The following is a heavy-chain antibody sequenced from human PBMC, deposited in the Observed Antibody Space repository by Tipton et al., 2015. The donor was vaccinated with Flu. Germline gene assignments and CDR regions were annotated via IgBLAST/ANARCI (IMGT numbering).Heavy chain of an antibody. V-gene: IGHV5-51*01. CDR3: ARRGYGYSTQMDQTNYYYYMDV. CDR2: IHPGDSDT. CDR1: GYSFTSYW. Sequence: QLVQSGAEVKKPGESLKISCKGSGYSFTSYWIGWVRQMPGKGLEWMGIIHPGDSDTRYSPSFQGQVTISADKSISTAYLQCSSLKASDTAMYYCARRGYGYSTQMDQTNYYYYMDVWGKGTTVTVSS. J-gene: IGHJ6*03. D-gene: IGHD2-21*01.